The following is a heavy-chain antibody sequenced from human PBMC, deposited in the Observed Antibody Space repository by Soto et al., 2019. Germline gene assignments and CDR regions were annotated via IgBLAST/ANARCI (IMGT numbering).Heavy chain of an antibody. Sequence: QVQLQESGPGLVKPSQTLSLTCTVSGGSISSGDYYWSWIRQPPGKGLEWIGYIYYSGSTYYNPSLXXXXXXXXXXXXXXXXXXXXXXXXXXXXXXXCXXXXXXXATTIDYWGQGTLVTVSS. CDR1: GGSISSGDYY. V-gene: IGHV4-30-4*01. J-gene: IGHJ4*02. CDR3: XXXXXXXATTIDY. CDR2: IYYSGST.